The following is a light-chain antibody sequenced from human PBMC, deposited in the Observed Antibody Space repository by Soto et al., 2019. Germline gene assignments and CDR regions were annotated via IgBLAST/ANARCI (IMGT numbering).Light chain of an antibody. Sequence: SYELTQTPSVSVAPGQTARITCGGDNIGANSVHWYQQKPGQAPILVVYVDSDRPSGIPGRFSGSNSGNTAALTITRVEGGDEADYYCQVWHSSRGVFGGGTKVTVL. CDR3: QVWHSSRGV. J-gene: IGLJ2*01. V-gene: IGLV3-21*02. CDR1: NIGANS. CDR2: VDS.